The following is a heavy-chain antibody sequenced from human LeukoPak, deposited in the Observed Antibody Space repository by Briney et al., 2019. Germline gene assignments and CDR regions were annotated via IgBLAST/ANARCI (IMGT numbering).Heavy chain of an antibody. Sequence: SETLSLTCAVYGGSFSGYYWSWIRQPPGKGLEWIGEINHSGSTNYNPSLKSRVTISVDTSKNQFSLKLSSVTAADTAVYYCARRSGTYYYDSSGYYDYWGQGTLVTVSS. CDR3: ARRSGTYYYDSSGYYDY. J-gene: IGHJ4*02. CDR1: GGSFSGYY. V-gene: IGHV4-34*01. D-gene: IGHD3-22*01. CDR2: INHSGST.